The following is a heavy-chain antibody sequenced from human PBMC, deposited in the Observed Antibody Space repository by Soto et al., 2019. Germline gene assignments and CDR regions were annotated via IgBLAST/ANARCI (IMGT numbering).Heavy chain of an antibody. CDR1: GFTFSSYA. J-gene: IGHJ4*02. D-gene: IGHD3-10*01. Sequence: EVQLLESGGGLVQPGGSLRLSCAASGFTFSSYAMSWFRQAPGKGLEWVSAISGSGGSTYYADSVKGRFTISRDNSKNTLYLQMNSLRAEDTAVYYCAKPTNYYGSGSYWGYDYWGQGTLVTVSS. V-gene: IGHV3-23*01. CDR2: ISGSGGST. CDR3: AKPTNYYGSGSYWGYDY.